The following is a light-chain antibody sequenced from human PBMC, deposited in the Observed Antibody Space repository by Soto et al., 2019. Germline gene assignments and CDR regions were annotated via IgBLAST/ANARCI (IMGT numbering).Light chain of an antibody. CDR1: QSISTY. Sequence: DIQMTQSPSSLSASVGDRVTITCRTSQSISTYLNWYQQKPGKAPKLLIFATSNLQSGVPSRFSGSGSGTEFTLTISSLQLEDFATYSCQHSSLSPWTFGQGTKVEIK. CDR3: QHSSLSPWT. J-gene: IGKJ1*01. CDR2: ATS. V-gene: IGKV1-39*01.